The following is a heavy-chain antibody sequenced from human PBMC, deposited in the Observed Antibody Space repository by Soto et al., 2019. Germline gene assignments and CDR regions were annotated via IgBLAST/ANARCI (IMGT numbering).Heavy chain of an antibody. CDR3: ARAITIFGVDLYYYYMDG. D-gene: IGHD3-3*01. V-gene: IGHV1-18*01. CDR2: ISAYNGNT. Sequence: ASVKVSCKASGYTFTSYGISWVRQAPGQGLEWMGWISAYNGNTNYAQKLQGRVTMTTDTSTSTAYMELRSLRSDDTAVYYCARAITIFGVDLYYYYMDGWGKGTTVTVSS. J-gene: IGHJ6*03. CDR1: GYTFTSYG.